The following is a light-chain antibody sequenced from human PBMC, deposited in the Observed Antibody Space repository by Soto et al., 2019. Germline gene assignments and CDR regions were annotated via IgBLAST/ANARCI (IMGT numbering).Light chain of an antibody. CDR3: HQRQSWPRT. Sequence: EIVLPQSLATLSSLPGASVTLSCRASQTVNTRLAWYQHKPGQAPRLLIYLTSTRAAGIPARFSGSGSETDFTLTISDVEPEDFAVYYCHQRQSWPRTFGQGTKVDIK. V-gene: IGKV3-11*01. J-gene: IGKJ1*01. CDR1: QTVNTR. CDR2: LTS.